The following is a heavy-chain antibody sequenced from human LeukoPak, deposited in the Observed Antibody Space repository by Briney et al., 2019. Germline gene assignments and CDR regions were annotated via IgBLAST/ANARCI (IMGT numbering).Heavy chain of an antibody. CDR3: ARSSSNNYYYDSSGPDVDY. V-gene: IGHV1-69*04. CDR2: IIPILGIA. D-gene: IGHD3-22*01. CDR1: GGTFSSYA. J-gene: IGHJ4*02. Sequence: ASVNVSCKASGGTFSSYAISCVRQAPGQRLEWMGRIIPILGIAKYAQKFQGRVTITADKSTSTAYMELSSLRSEDTAVYYCARSSSNNYYYDSSGPDVDYWGQGTLVTVSS.